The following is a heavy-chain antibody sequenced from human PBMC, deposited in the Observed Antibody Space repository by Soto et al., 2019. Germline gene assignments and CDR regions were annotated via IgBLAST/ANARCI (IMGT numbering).Heavy chain of an antibody. D-gene: IGHD2-21*02. Sequence: QITLKESGPTLVKPTQTLTLTCTFSAFSLSTGGVGVGWIRQPPGKALEWLALIYWDDDKRYSPSLRSRITITKDTSKNQLVLTMTNMDPVDTATYYCIQSRCGGDCLQSYASYYYYGMDVWGQGTTVTVSS. V-gene: IGHV2-5*02. J-gene: IGHJ6*02. CDR1: AFSLSTGGVG. CDR2: IYWDDDK. CDR3: IQSRCGGDCLQSYASYYYYGMDV.